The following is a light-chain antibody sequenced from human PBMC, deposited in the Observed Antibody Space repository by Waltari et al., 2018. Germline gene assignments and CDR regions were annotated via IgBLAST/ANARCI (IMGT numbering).Light chain of an antibody. CDR3: QHRANWPLT. CDR2: DSP. J-gene: IGKJ4*01. CDR1: QSIRSN. Sequence: DIVLTQSPAIVSSSPGARATLSCRASQSIRSNLAGYQQKTGQAPRLRIYDSPNRAPDIPARFSGSGSGTDFTLTISSLEPEDSAVYYCQHRANWPLTFGGGTTVEIK. V-gene: IGKV3-11*01.